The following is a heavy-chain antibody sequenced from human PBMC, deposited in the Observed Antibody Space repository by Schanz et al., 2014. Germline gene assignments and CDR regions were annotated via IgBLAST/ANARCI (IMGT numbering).Heavy chain of an antibody. CDR1: GGTFSSYT. CDR3: ARGRGCYDY. J-gene: IGHJ4*02. V-gene: IGHV1-69*02. CDR2: IIPVLNIA. D-gene: IGHD2-21*01. Sequence: QLQLVQSGAEVKKPGSSVKVSCKLSGGTFSSYTIRWMRQAPGQGLEWMAKIIPVLNIATYAQRFQGRVSITADTSTNTAYMELSSLTSEDTAVHYCARGRGCYDYWGQGTLVTVSS.